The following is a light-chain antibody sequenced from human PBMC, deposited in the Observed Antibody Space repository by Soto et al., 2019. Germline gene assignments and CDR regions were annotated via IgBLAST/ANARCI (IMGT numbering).Light chain of an antibody. CDR2: EVS. V-gene: IGLV2-14*01. CDR3: SSYTSSSTYV. CDR1: SSDVGGYNY. J-gene: IGLJ1*01. Sequence: QSALTQPASVSGSPGQSITISCTGTSSDVGGYNYVSWYQQHPGKAPKLMIYEVSNRPSGVSNRFFGSTSGNTASLTISGLHAEDEADYYCSSYTSSSTYVFGTGTKVTVL.